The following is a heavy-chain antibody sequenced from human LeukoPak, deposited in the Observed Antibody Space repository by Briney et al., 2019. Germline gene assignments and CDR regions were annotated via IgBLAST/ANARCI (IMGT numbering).Heavy chain of an antibody. J-gene: IGHJ4*02. D-gene: IGHD2-15*01. Sequence: ASVKVSCKASGYIFTSYGISWVRQAPGQGLEWMGWINTYNANTNYAQKVQDRITLTRDTSTSTAFMELRSLRSDDTAVYYCARDAPGNCSGGRCYSVSWGQGTLVTVSS. CDR3: ARDAPGNCSGGRCYSVS. CDR1: GYIFTSYG. CDR2: INTYNANT. V-gene: IGHV1-18*01.